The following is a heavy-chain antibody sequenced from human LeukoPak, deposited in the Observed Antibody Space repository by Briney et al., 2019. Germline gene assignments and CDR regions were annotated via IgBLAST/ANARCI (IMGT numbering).Heavy chain of an antibody. J-gene: IGHJ6*03. D-gene: IGHD1-1*01. CDR2: ISFNGGYK. Sequence: PGRSLRLSCAASGFTFDDYAMHWVRQAPGKGLEWVSGISFNGGYKDYADSAKGRFTISRDNAKNSLYLQMNSLTAGDTAVYYCARGPPRGKYYYMDVWGKGTTVTVSS. V-gene: IGHV3-9*01. CDR3: ARGPPRGKYYYMDV. CDR1: GFTFDDYA.